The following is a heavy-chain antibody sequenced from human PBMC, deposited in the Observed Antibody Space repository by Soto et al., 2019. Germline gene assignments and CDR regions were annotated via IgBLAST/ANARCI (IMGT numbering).Heavy chain of an antibody. CDR3: ARIVMGSSGYSAYDAFDI. J-gene: IGHJ3*02. CDR2: ISAYNGNT. CDR1: GYTFTSYG. D-gene: IGHD3-22*01. V-gene: IGHV1-18*01. Sequence: ASVKVSCKASGYTFTSYGISWVRQAPGQGLEWMGWISAYNGNTNYAQKLQGRVTMTTDTSTSTAYMELRSLRSDDTAVYYFARIVMGSSGYSAYDAFDIWGQGTMVTVSS.